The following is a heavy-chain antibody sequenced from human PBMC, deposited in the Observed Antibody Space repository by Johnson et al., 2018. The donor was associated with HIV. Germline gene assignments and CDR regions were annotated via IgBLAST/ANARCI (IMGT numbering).Heavy chain of an antibody. Sequence: VQLVESGGGLVQPGGSLRLSCAASGFTFSSYWMSWVRQAPGKGLEWVANIKQDGSEKYYVGSLEGRFTISRDNAKTSLYLQMNSLRAEDTAVYYCARERSGWYGVAFDIWGQGTMVTVSS. J-gene: IGHJ3*02. CDR1: GFTFSSYW. D-gene: IGHD6-19*01. V-gene: IGHV3-7*03. CDR3: ARERSGWYGVAFDI. CDR2: IKQDGSEK.